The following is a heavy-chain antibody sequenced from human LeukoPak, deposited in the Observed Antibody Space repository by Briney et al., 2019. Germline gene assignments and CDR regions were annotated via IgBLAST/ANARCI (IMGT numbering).Heavy chain of an antibody. CDR1: VYTLTELS. J-gene: IGHJ4*02. CDR2: FDPEDGET. Sequence: GASVNVSCKVSVYTLTELSMHWVRQAPGKGLEWMGGFDPEDGETIYAQKFQGRVTMTEDTSTDTAYMELSSLRSEDTAVYYCATSSVTYWNYYFDYWGQGTLVTVSS. CDR3: ATSSVTYWNYYFDY. V-gene: IGHV1-24*01. D-gene: IGHD1-7*01.